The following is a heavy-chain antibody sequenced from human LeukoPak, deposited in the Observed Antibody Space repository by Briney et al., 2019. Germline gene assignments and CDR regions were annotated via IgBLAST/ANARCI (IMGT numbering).Heavy chain of an antibody. J-gene: IGHJ4*02. CDR2: INPNSGGT. Sequence: GASVKVSCKASGYTFTGYYMHWVRQAPGQGLEWMGRINPNSGGTNYAQKFQGRVTMTRDTSISTAYMELSRLRSDDTAVYYCAIWSRNWYYDSSGQYFDYWGQGTLVTVSS. CDR3: AIWSRNWYYDSSGQYFDY. CDR1: GYTFTGYY. D-gene: IGHD3-22*01. V-gene: IGHV1-2*06.